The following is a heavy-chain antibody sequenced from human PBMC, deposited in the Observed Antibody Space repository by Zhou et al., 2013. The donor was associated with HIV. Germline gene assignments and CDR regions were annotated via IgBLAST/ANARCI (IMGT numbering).Heavy chain of an antibody. J-gene: IGHJ6*03. D-gene: IGHD6-6*01. V-gene: IGHV1-69*04. CDR1: GGTFSSYA. Sequence: QVQLVQSGAEVKKPGSSVKVSCKASGGTFSSYAISWVRQAPGQGLEWMGRIIPILGIANYAQKFQGRVTITADKSTSTAYMELSSLRSEDTAVYYCARDRSSSAYYYYMDVWGKGTTVTVSS. CDR2: IIPILGIA. CDR3: ARDRSSSAYYYYMDV.